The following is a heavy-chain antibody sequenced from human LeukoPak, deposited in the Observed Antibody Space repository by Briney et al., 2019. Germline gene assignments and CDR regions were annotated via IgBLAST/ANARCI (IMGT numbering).Heavy chain of an antibody. CDR3: ARENADFDY. Sequence: QSGGSLRLSCAASGFTFSTYWMSWVRQAPGKGLEWVANIKEDGSEKYYVDSVKGRFTISRDNAKNTLYLQMNSLRAEDTAVYYCARENADFDYWGQGTLVTVSS. CDR2: IKEDGSEK. CDR1: GFTFSTYW. V-gene: IGHV3-7*01. J-gene: IGHJ4*02.